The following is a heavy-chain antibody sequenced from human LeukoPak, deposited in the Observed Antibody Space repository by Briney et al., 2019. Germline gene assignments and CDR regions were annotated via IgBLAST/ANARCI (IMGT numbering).Heavy chain of an antibody. CDR2: INPSGGST. V-gene: IGHV1-46*01. Sequence: ASVKVSCKASGYTFISYDINWVRQATGHGLGWMGIINPSGGSTSYAQKFQGRVTMTRDTSTSTVYMELSSLRSEDTAVYYCARNYYDSSSYDYYFDYWGQGTLVTVSS. J-gene: IGHJ4*02. CDR1: GYTFISYD. CDR3: ARNYYDSSSYDYYFDY. D-gene: IGHD3-22*01.